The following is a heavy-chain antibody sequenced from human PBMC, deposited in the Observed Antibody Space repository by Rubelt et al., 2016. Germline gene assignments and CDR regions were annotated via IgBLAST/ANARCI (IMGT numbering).Heavy chain of an antibody. CDR1: GYTFTGYY. V-gene: IGHV1-2*02. J-gene: IGHJ4*02. D-gene: IGHD3-22*01. Sequence: QVQLVQSGAEVKKPGASVKVSCKASGYTFTGYYMHWVRQAPGQGLEWMGWINPNSGCTNYAKKFQGRVTMTRDTSISTAYMELSRLRSDDTAVYYCARFAIGGHSSGYLFDYWGQGTLVTVSS. CDR3: ARFAIGGHSSGYLFDY. CDR2: INPNSGCT.